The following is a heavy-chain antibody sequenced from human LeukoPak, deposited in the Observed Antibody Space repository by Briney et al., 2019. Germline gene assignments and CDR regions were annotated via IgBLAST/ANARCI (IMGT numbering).Heavy chain of an antibody. CDR1: GYTFTSYD. Sequence: ASVKVSCKASGYTFTSYDINWVRQATGQGLEWMGWMNPNSGNTGYAQKFQGRVTITRDNSISTAYMELSSLRSEDTAVYYCARGDVYDSLTGNLNWFDPWGQGTLVTVSS. CDR3: ARGDVYDSLTGNLNWFDP. V-gene: IGHV1-8*03. CDR2: MNPNSGNT. D-gene: IGHD3-9*01. J-gene: IGHJ5*02.